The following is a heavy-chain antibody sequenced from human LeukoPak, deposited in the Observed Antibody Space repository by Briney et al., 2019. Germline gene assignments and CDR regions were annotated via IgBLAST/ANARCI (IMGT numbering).Heavy chain of an antibody. CDR1: GFSFSNYD. CDR2: ISSSGRTI. CDR3: VRQSEVGINDAFDF. V-gene: IGHV3-48*03. Sequence: GGSLRVSCAAPGFSFSNYDMNWVRQAPGKGLQLVSYISSSGRTIYSADSVKGRFTISRDNTKNSLYLQMNCLRAEDTAVYYCVRQSEVGINDAFDFWGQGTMVTVSS. J-gene: IGHJ3*01. D-gene: IGHD1-26*01.